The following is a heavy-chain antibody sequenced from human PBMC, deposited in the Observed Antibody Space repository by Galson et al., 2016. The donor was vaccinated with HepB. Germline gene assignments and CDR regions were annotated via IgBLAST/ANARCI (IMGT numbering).Heavy chain of an antibody. Sequence: SLRLSCAASGFTFSSYDMHWVRQPTGKGLEWVSGAGTAGDTYYPGSVKGRFTISRDNAKNTMYLQMKSLSAEDTAVYYCARGPYSSNFYVGDYWGQGTLVTVSS. CDR3: ARGPYSSNFYVGDY. V-gene: IGHV3-13*01. D-gene: IGHD6-13*01. CDR1: GFTFSSYD. CDR2: AGTAGDT. J-gene: IGHJ4*02.